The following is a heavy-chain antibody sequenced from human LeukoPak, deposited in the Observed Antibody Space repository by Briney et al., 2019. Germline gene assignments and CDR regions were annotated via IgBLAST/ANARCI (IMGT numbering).Heavy chain of an antibody. CDR2: ISTSGSTI. Sequence: GWSLKLSWAPTVFAFSSYVMNWVRQAPGKWLEWASYISTSGSTIHYADSVKGRFTFSRDNAKNSVYLQMNSLRAEDTAVYYCASRQSYGGYDYWGQGTLVTVSS. J-gene: IGHJ4*02. V-gene: IGHV3-48*03. D-gene: IGHD5-12*01. CDR1: VFAFSSYV. CDR3: ASRQSYGGYDY.